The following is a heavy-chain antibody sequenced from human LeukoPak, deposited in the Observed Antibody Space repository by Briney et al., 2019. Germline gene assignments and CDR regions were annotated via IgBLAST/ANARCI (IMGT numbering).Heavy chain of an antibody. D-gene: IGHD4-17*01. V-gene: IGHV3-48*01. Sequence: GGSLRLSCAASGFTFSGYSMNWFRQAPGRGLEWVSYISSTSTTIYYKDSVKGRFTISRDNAKNSLYLHMTSPRVEDTAVYYCVRNDGDDAFDIWGQGTMVTVSS. CDR2: ISSTSTTI. J-gene: IGHJ3*02. CDR1: GFTFSGYS. CDR3: VRNDGDDAFDI.